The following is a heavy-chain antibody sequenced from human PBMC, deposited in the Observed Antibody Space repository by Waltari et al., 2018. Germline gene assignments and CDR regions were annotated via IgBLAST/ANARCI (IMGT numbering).Heavy chain of an antibody. CDR1: GDSISSGDFY. J-gene: IGHJ4*02. D-gene: IGHD5-12*01. V-gene: IGHV4-31*03. CDR2: IYSSGRT. CDR3: ARAPRGYSGYDHFDY. Sequence: QVQLQESGPGLVKPSETLSLTCTVSGDSISSGDFYWHWIPQHPGRGLEWIGYIYSSGRTYYNPSLKSRITISVDTSKNQFSLTLSSVTAADTAVYYCARAPRGYSGYDHFDYWGQGILVTVSS.